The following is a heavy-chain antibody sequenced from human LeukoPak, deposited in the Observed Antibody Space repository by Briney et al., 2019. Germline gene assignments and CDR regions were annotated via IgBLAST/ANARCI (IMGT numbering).Heavy chain of an antibody. V-gene: IGHV4-39*07. CDR2: MHYSGST. CDR1: GGSFSSSSYY. D-gene: IGHD5-18*01. J-gene: IGHJ4*02. CDR3: ARGSYSYGNAFDY. Sequence: SETLSLTCAVYGGSFSSSSYYWGWIRQPPGKGLEWIGSMHYSGSTYYNPSLKSRVTMSVDTSKNQFSLNLNSVTAADTAVYFCARGSYSYGNAFDYWGQGTLVTVSS.